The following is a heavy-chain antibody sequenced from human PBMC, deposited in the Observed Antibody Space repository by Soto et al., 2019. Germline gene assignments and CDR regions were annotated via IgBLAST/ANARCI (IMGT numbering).Heavy chain of an antibody. CDR1: GFTFSSYS. CDR2: ISSSSSYI. V-gene: IGHV3-21*01. J-gene: IGHJ3*02. D-gene: IGHD2-15*01. Sequence: EVQLVESGGGLVKPGGSLRLSCAASGFTFSSYSMNWVRQAPGKGLEWVSSISSSSSYIDYADSVKGRFTISRDNAKTSLYLKMNRMRAEDKAVYSRARDHGLSSYAFDIWGQGTMVTVSS. CDR3: ARDHGLSSYAFDI.